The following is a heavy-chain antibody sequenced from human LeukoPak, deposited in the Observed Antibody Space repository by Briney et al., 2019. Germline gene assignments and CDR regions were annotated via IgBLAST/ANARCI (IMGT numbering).Heavy chain of an antibody. V-gene: IGHV3-30*04. D-gene: IGHD3-22*01. J-gene: IGHJ4*02. CDR2: ISYDGSNK. CDR1: GFTFSSYA. Sequence: PGGSLRLSCAASGFTFSSYAMHWVRQAPGKGLEWVAVISYDGSNKYYADSVKGRFTISRDNSKNTLYLQMNSLRAEDTAVYYCARERLNSGYYYYDYWGQGTLVTVSS. CDR3: ARERLNSGYYYYDY.